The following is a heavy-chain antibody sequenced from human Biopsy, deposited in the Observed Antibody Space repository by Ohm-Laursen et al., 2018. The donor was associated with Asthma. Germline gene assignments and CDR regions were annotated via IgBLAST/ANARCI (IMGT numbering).Heavy chain of an antibody. V-gene: IGHV1-69*13. Sequence: SVKVSCNVSGGTFRNFAISWVRQAPGQGLEWMGGLTPIFGTLNYAQKFRGRVTITADESTTTAYMELSSLSSEDTAVYYCARGYSGSDRIVYYYSGLEVWGQGTLVTVSS. CDR1: GGTFRNFA. D-gene: IGHD5-12*01. CDR2: LTPIFGTL. CDR3: ARGYSGSDRIVYYYSGLEV. J-gene: IGHJ6*02.